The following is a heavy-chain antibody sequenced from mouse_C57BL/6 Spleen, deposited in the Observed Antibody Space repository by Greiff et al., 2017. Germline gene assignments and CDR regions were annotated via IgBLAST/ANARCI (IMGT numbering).Heavy chain of an antibody. D-gene: IGHD2-4*01. Sequence: VQLQQPGTELVKPGASVQLSCTASGYTFTSYWMHWVKQRPGQGLEWIGNINPSNGGTNYNEKFKSKATLTVDKSSSTAYMKLSSLTSEDSAVYYCARGGDYDWYFDVWGTGTTVTVSS. CDR2: INPSNGGT. CDR3: ARGGDYDWYFDV. CDR1: GYTFTSYW. J-gene: IGHJ1*03. V-gene: IGHV1-53*01.